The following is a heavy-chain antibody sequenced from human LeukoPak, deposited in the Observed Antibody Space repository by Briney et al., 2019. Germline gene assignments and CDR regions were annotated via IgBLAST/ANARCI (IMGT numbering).Heavy chain of an antibody. J-gene: IGHJ5*02. CDR3: ARDNSVGDVAWWFDP. CDR2: INPSGSST. CDR1: GYSFTSHY. V-gene: IGHV1-46*01. Sequence: PGASVKVSCKASGYSFTSHYMHWVRQAPGQGLEWLGLINPSGSSTLYAQKFQGRVTMTRDMSTTTDYMELSSPRSEDTAVYYCARDNSVGDVAWWFDPWGQGTLVTVSS. D-gene: IGHD1-26*01.